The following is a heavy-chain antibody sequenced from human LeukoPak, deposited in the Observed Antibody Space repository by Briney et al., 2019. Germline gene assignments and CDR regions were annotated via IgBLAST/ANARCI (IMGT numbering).Heavy chain of an antibody. CDR3: ARDTRGESDY. V-gene: IGHV3-23*01. D-gene: IGHD2-2*01. CDR1: EFTFGSYA. Sequence: GGSLRLSCATSEFTFGSYAMTWVRQAPGKGLEWVSGITGVGGNTYYADSVKGRFTISRDNSKNTLYLQMNSLRAEDTAMYYCARDTRGESDYWGHGTLVTVSS. J-gene: IGHJ4*01. CDR2: ITGVGGNT.